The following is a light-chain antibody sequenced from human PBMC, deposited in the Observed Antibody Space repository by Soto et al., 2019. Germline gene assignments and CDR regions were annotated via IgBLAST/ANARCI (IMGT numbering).Light chain of an antibody. CDR2: GQS. J-gene: IGKJ5*01. CDR3: QQYNDWPPST. CDR1: QSVXSC. Sequence: IVMTQSPATLSVSPGERATLTCRASQSVXSCLGWYQQKPGQAPRLLTXGQSTRATGIPARFVGSGSGKDFTLTISSLQSEDFAVYYCQQYNDWPPSTFGQGTRLEIK. V-gene: IGKV3-15*01.